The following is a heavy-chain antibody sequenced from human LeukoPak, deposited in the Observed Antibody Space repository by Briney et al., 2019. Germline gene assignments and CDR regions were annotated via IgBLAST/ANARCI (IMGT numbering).Heavy chain of an antibody. CDR3: ARAVGTSRNFFDY. D-gene: IGHD4-23*01. CDR1: SYSINSNYY. Sequence: PSETLSLTCSVSSYSINSNYYWGWIRQSPGKGLEWIGSIYHTGSTYYNPSLKSRVTISLDASNKQFSLRLSSVTAADTAVYYCARAVGTSRNFFDYWGQGTLVTVSS. CDR2: IYHTGST. J-gene: IGHJ4*02. V-gene: IGHV4-38-2*02.